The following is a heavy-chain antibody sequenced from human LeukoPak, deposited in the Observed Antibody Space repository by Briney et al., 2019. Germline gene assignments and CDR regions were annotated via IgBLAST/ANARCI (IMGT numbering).Heavy chain of an antibody. CDR2: IYHSGST. CDR3: ARDEGLRGGSLGAFDI. Sequence: PSETLSLTCAVSGGSISSGGYSWSRLRQPPGKGLEWIGYIYHSGSTYYNPSLKSRVTISVDRSKNQFSLKLSSVTAADTAVYYCARDEGLRGGSLGAFDIWGQGTMVTVSS. D-gene: IGHD3-10*01. V-gene: IGHV4-30-2*01. J-gene: IGHJ3*02. CDR1: GGSISSGGYS.